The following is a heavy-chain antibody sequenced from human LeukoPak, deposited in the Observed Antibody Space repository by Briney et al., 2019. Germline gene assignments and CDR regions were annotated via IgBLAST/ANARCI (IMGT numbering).Heavy chain of an antibody. V-gene: IGHV1-2*02. CDR1: GYTFTGYY. CDR3: ARQYSSSWSYYFDY. J-gene: IGHJ4*02. D-gene: IGHD6-13*01. CDR2: INPNSGGT. Sequence: GPSVKVSCKASGYTFTGYYMHWVRQAPGQGLEWMGWINPNSGGTNYAQKFQGRVTMTRDTSISTAYMELSRLRSDDTAVYYCARQYSSSWSYYFDYWGQGTLVTVSS.